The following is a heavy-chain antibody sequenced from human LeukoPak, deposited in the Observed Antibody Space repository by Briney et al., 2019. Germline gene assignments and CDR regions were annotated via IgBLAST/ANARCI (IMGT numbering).Heavy chain of an antibody. CDR3: ATVLDYYGSGSTAYFDY. CDR2: INPTSGGT. Sequence: ASVKVSCKASGYTFTGYYIHWVRQAPGQGLEWMGWINPTSGGTNYAQKFQGRVTMTEDTSTDTAYMELSSLRSEDTAVYYCATVLDYYGSGSTAYFDYWGQGTLVTVSS. CDR1: GYTFTGYY. V-gene: IGHV1-2*02. D-gene: IGHD3-10*01. J-gene: IGHJ4*02.